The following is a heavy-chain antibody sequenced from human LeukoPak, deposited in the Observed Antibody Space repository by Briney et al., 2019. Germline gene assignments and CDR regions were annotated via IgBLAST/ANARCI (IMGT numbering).Heavy chain of an antibody. J-gene: IGHJ4*02. CDR2: ISGSGGST. CDR1: GFTFSTYA. CDR3: ARGYSGYDYHRFEY. Sequence: GGSLRLSCAASGFTFSTYAMSWVRQAPGKGLEWVSTISGSGGSTYYADSVKGRFTISRDNSKNTLYLQMNSLRAEDTAVYYCARGYSGYDYHRFEYWGQGTLVTVSS. D-gene: IGHD5-12*01. V-gene: IGHV3-23*01.